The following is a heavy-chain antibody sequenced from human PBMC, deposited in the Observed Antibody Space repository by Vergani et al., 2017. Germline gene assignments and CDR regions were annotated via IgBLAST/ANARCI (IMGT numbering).Heavy chain of an antibody. D-gene: IGHD1-26*01. CDR2: IIPILGIA. CDR1: EGTFSSYT. V-gene: IGHV1-69*02. CDR3: ASAGPSGGWFDP. Sequence: QVQLVQSGAEVKKPGSSVKSSCKSSEGTFSSYTISWVRQAPGQGLEWSGRIIPILGIANYAQKFQGRVTITADKSTSTAYMELSSLRSEDTAVYYCASAGPSGGWFDPWGQGTLVTVSS. J-gene: IGHJ5*02.